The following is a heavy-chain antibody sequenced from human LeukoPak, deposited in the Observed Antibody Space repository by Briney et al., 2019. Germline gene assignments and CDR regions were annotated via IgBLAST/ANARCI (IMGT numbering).Heavy chain of an antibody. V-gene: IGHV1-2*02. J-gene: IGHJ4*02. D-gene: IGHD5-18*01. CDR2: INPNSGGT. CDR3: ARLDTAMVTSVDY. Sequence: GASVKVSCKASGYTFTGYYMHWVRQAPGQGLEWMGWINPNSGGTNYAQKLQGRVTMTRDTSISTAYMELSRLRSDDTAVYYCARLDTAMVTSVDYWGQGTLVTVSS. CDR1: GYTFTGYY.